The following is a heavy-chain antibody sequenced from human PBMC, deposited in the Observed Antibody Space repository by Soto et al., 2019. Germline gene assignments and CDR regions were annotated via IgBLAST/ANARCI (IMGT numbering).Heavy chain of an antibody. V-gene: IGHV3-30-3*01. D-gene: IGHD5-18*01. Sequence: QVQLVESGGGVVQPGRSQRLSCAASGCTFGSYAMHWVRQAPGKGLEWVAVISYDGSNKYYADSVKGRFTISRDNSKNTLYLQMNSLRAEDTAVYYCARDPNSYGPTVFDYWGQGTLVTVSS. CDR2: ISYDGSNK. CDR3: ARDPNSYGPTVFDY. J-gene: IGHJ4*02. CDR1: GCTFGSYA.